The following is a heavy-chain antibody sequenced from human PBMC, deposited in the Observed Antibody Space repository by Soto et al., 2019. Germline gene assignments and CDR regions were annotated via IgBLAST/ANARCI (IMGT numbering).Heavy chain of an antibody. CDR1: GFTFSNAW. V-gene: IGHV3-15*01. Sequence: VGSLRLSCAVSGFTFSNAWMSWVRQAPGKGLEWVGRIKSKTDGGTTDYAAPVKGRFTISRDDSKNTLYLQMNSLKTEDTAVYYCTKDFRYYYDSSGCMDYWGQGTLVTVSS. J-gene: IGHJ4*02. CDR3: TKDFRYYYDSSGCMDY. D-gene: IGHD3-22*01. CDR2: IKSKTDGGTT.